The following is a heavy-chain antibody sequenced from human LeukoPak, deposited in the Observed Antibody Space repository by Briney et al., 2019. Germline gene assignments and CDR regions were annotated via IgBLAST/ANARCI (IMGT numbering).Heavy chain of an antibody. J-gene: IGHJ6*02. D-gene: IGHD3-10*01. V-gene: IGHV3-9*01. CDR1: GFTFDDYA. CDR3: ARGMFRKIYYHGMDV. CDR2: VSWNSGSI. Sequence: GGSLRLSCAASGFTFDDYAMHWVRHAAGKGLEWVSGVSWNSGSIGYAASVKGRFTISRDNAKNSLYLQMNSLRSEDAALYYCARGMFRKIYYHGMDVWGQGTTVTVSS.